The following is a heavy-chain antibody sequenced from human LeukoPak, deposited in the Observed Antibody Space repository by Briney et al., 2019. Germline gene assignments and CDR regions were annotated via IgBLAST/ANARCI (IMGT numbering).Heavy chain of an antibody. CDR2: IYYSGST. V-gene: IGHV4-59*01. J-gene: IGHJ6*03. CDR3: ARAYSSYDFWSGYNDYYYYYMDV. CDR1: GGSISSYY. D-gene: IGHD3-3*01. Sequence: SETLSLTCTVSGGSISSYYWSWTRQPPGKGLEWIGYIYYSGSTNYNPSLKSRVTISVDTSMNQFSLKLSSVTAADTAVYYCARAYSSYDFWSGYNDYYYYYMDVWGKGTTVTVSS.